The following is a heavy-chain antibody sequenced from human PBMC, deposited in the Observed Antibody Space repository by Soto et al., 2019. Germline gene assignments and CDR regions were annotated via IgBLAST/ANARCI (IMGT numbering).Heavy chain of an antibody. CDR1: GGSISSSSYY. CDR3: ARHPAHYYYYYMDV. V-gene: IGHV4-39*01. J-gene: IGHJ6*03. Sequence: SETLSLTCTVSGGSISSSSYYWGWIRQPPGKGLEWIGSIYYSGSTYYNPSLKSRVTISVDTSKNQFSLKLSSVTAADTAVYYCARHPAHYYYYYMDVWGKGTTVT. CDR2: IYYSGST.